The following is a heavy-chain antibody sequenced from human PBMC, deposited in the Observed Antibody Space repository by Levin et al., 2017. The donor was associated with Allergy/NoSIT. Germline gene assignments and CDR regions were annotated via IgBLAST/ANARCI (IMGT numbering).Heavy chain of an antibody. CDR3: ARGRGFLIDY. V-gene: IGHV3-7*01. CDR2: INQDGTTA. CDR1: GFTFSNNY. D-gene: IGHD3-3*01. J-gene: IGHJ4*02. Sequence: AASVKVSCAGSGFTFSNNYMAWVRQAPGKGLEWVAIINQDGTTAHYVDSVRGRFTISRDNAKTSLFLQMSSLRDEDTAVYYCARGRGFLIDYWGQGILVTVSS.